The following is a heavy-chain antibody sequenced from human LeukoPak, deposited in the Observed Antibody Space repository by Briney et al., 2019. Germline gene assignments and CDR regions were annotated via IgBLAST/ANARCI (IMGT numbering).Heavy chain of an antibody. CDR3: TREQDREASATVVGDY. CDR2: ISTGTYI. D-gene: IGHD4-23*01. Sequence: GGSLRLSCAASRFTFSIFAMNWVRQAPGKGLEWISHISTGTYIAYTDSVKGRFTISRGNAKNSLFLQMNSLRAEDTAVYYCTREQDREASATVVGDYWGQGTLVTVSS. CDR1: RFTFSIFA. J-gene: IGHJ4*02. V-gene: IGHV3-21*05.